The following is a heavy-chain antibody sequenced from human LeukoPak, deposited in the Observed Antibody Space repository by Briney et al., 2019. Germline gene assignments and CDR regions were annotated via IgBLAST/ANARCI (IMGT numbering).Heavy chain of an antibody. CDR2: INHSGST. J-gene: IGHJ4*02. CDR3: ARAVKYYDSSGYYLSYFDY. CDR1: GGSFSGYY. Sequence: PSETLSLTCAVYGGSFSGYYWSWIRQPPGKGLEWSGEINHSGSTNYNPSLKSRVTISVDTSKNQFSLKLSSVTAADTAVYYCARAVKYYDSSGYYLSYFDYWGQGTLVTVSS. D-gene: IGHD3-22*01. V-gene: IGHV4-34*01.